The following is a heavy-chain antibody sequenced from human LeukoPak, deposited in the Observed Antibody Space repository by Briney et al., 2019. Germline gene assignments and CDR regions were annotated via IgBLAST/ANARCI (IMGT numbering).Heavy chain of an antibody. CDR2: INTNTGNP. D-gene: IGHD3-22*01. V-gene: IGHV7-4-1*02. CDR1: GYTFTNYA. CDR3: AREEYYDSSASTNFDY. J-gene: IGHJ4*02. Sequence: ASVKVSCMASGYTFTNYAMNWVRQAPGQGLEWMGWINTNTGNPTYAQGFTGRFVFSLDTSVSTAFLQISSLKAEDTAVYYCAREEYYDSSASTNFDYWGQGTLVTVSS.